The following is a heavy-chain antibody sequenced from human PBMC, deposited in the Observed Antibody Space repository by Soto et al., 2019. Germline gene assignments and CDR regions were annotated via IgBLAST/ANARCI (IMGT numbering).Heavy chain of an antibody. CDR2: IIPIFGTA. Sequence: QVQLVQSGAEVKKPGSSVKVSCKASGGTFSSYAISWVRQAPGQGLEWMGGIIPIFGTANYAQKFQGRVTITADESTSTAYMGLSSLRSEDTAVYYCARARVEGSKAGTKVLVFDYWGQGTLVTVPS. CDR1: GGTFSSYA. J-gene: IGHJ4*02. V-gene: IGHV1-69*01. CDR3: ARARVEGSKAGTKVLVFDY. D-gene: IGHD1-1*01.